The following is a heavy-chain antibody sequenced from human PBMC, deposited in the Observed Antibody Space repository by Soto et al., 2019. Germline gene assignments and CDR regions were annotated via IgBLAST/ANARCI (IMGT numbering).Heavy chain of an antibody. CDR3: ARVGGFGATTIDS. D-gene: IGHD3-10*01. Sequence: QVQLQESGPGLVKPSQTLSLTCTVSGGSISSGDYYWSWIRQPPGKGLEWIGYIYYRGSTYYNPSLKSRVTISVDTSKNQFSLKLSSVTAADTAVYYCARVGGFGATTIDSWGQGTLVTVSS. CDR1: GGSISSGDYY. CDR2: IYYRGST. J-gene: IGHJ4*02. V-gene: IGHV4-30-4*01.